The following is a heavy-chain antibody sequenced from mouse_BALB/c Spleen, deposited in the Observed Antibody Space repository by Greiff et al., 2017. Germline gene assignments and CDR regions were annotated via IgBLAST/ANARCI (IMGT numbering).Heavy chain of an antibody. Sequence: EVMLVESGGGLVKPGGSLKLSCAASGFTFSSYAMSWVRQTPEKRLEWVASISSGGSTYYPDSVKGRFTISRDNARNILYLQMSSLRSEDTAMYYCARGGMYGYGVDYWGQGTTLTVSS. J-gene: IGHJ2*01. CDR3: ARGGMYGYGVDY. D-gene: IGHD2-2*01. CDR2: ISSGGST. CDR1: GFTFSSYA. V-gene: IGHV5-6-5*01.